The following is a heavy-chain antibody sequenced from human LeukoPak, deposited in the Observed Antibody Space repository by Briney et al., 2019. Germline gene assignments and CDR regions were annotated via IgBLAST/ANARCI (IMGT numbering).Heavy chain of an antibody. CDR3: ANRRYYYDSSGYYSTVGY. J-gene: IGHJ4*02. D-gene: IGHD3-22*01. CDR2: ISGSGGST. CDR1: GFTFSSYR. Sequence: GGSLRLSCAASGFTFSSYRMNWVRQAPGKGLEWVSAISGSGGSTYYADSVKGRFTISRDNSKNTLYLQMNSLRAEDTAVYYCANRRYYYDSSGYYSTVGYWGQGTLVTVSS. V-gene: IGHV3-23*01.